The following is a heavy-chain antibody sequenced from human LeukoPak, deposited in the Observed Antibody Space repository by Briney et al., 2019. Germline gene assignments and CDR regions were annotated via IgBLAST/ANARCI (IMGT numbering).Heavy chain of an antibody. J-gene: IGHJ3*02. CDR3: AKTPAAIGWAFDI. Sequence: GGSLRLSCAASGFTFSSYGMHWVRQAPGKGLEWVAFIRYDGSNKYYADSVKGRFTISRDNSKNTLYLQMNSLRAEDTAVYYCAKTPAAIGWAFDIWGQGTMVTVSS. CDR2: IRYDGSNK. V-gene: IGHV3-30*02. CDR1: GFTFSSYG. D-gene: IGHD2-2*01.